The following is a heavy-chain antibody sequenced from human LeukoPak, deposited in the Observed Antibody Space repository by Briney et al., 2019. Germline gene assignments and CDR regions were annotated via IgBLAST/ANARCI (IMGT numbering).Heavy chain of an antibody. D-gene: IGHD3-10*01. CDR3: ASQTYGSGSYGDY. CDR1: GGSFSGYY. CDR2: INHSGST. J-gene: IGHJ4*02. Sequence: SETLSLTCAVYGGSFSGYYWSWIRQPPGKGLEWIGEINHSGSTNYNPSLKSRVTISVDTSKNQFSLKLSSVTAADTAVYYCASQTYGSGSYGDYWGQGTLVTVSP. V-gene: IGHV4-34*01.